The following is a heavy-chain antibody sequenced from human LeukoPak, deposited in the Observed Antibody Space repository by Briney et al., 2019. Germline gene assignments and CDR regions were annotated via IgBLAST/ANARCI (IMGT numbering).Heavy chain of an antibody. V-gene: IGHV1-46*01. CDR2: IYPRDGST. CDR1: GYTLTSNY. J-gene: IGHJ4*02. Sequence: ASVKVSCKASGYTLTSNYIHWVRQAPGQGLEWMGMIYPRDGSTSYAQKFQGRVTVTRDTSTSTVHMELSGLRSEDTAVYYCARDQEGFDYWGQGTLVTVSS. CDR3: ARDQEGFDY.